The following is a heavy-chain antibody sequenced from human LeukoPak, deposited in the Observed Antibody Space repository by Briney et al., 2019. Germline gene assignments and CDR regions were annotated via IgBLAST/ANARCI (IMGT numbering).Heavy chain of an antibody. D-gene: IGHD1-7*01. J-gene: IGHJ4*02. Sequence: PGGSLRLSCAASGFTFSDYWIHWVRQAPGKGLVWVSRINSDGSSTSYADAVKGRFTISRDNAKNTLYLRMNTLRAEDTAVYYCARGGLTGTTIPYFDYWGQGTLVTVSS. V-gene: IGHV3-74*01. CDR2: INSDGSST. CDR3: ARGGLTGTTIPYFDY. CDR1: GFTFSDYW.